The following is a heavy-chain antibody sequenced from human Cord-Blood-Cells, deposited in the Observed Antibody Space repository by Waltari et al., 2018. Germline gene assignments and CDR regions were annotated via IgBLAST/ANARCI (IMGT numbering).Heavy chain of an antibody. CDR1: GYSFTSYW. V-gene: IGHV5-51*01. Sequence: EVQLVQSGAEVKKPGESLKISCKGSGYSFTSYWIGWVRQMPGKGLEWMGIIFPGDSAPRYSPSFQAKFPISADTSISTAYLQWSSLKSSDAAMYYCARHHDYYGSGSYYWGQGTLVTVSS. J-gene: IGHJ4*02. CDR3: ARHHDYYGSGSYY. D-gene: IGHD3-10*01. CDR2: IFPGDSAP.